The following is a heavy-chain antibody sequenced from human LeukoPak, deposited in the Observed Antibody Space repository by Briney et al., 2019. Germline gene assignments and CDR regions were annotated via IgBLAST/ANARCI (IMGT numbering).Heavy chain of an antibody. V-gene: IGHV4-39*07. CDR3: SSPPAGGYRTWFDY. J-gene: IGHJ4*02. CDR1: GGSISSSSYY. CDR2: IYYSGST. D-gene: IGHD3-22*01. Sequence: SETLSLICTVSGGSISSSSYYWGWMRQPPGKGVEWIGSIYYSGSTYYNPSLKSRVTISVDTSKNQFSLKLSSVTAADTAVYYCSSPPAGGYRTWFDYWGQGTLVTVSS.